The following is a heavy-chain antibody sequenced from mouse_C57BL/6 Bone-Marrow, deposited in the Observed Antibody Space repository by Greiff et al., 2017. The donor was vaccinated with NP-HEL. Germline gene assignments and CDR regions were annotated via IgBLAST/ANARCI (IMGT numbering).Heavy chain of an antibody. D-gene: IGHD1-1*01. CDR3: ANATTVVAPYAMDY. CDR1: GYTFTSYW. V-gene: IGHV1-64*01. CDR2: IHPNSGST. Sequence: QVQLQQPGAELVKPGASVKLSCKASGYTFTSYWMHWVKQRPGQGLEWIGMIHPNSGSTNYNEKFKSKATLTVDKSSSTAYMQLSSLTSEDSAFYYCANATTVVAPYAMDYWGQGTSVTVSS. J-gene: IGHJ4*01.